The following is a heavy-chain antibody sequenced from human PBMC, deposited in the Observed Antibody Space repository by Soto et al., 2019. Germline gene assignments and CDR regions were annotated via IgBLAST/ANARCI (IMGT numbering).Heavy chain of an antibody. J-gene: IGHJ3*02. CDR2: IYYSGST. CDR1: GGSISSGGYY. Sequence: QVQLQESGPGLVKPSQTLSLTCTVSGGSISSGGYYWSWIRQHPGKGLEWMGYIYYSGSTYYNPSRKGRVTISVDTSKNQFSLKLSSVTAADTAVYYCARDSGTVVVADTPSFDIWGQGTMVTVSS. D-gene: IGHD2-15*01. CDR3: ARDSGTVVVADTPSFDI. V-gene: IGHV4-31*03.